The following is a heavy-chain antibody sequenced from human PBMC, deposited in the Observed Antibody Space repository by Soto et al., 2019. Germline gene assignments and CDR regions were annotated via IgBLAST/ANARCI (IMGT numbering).Heavy chain of an antibody. J-gene: IGHJ4*02. Sequence: QLQLQESGSGLVKPSQTLSLTCAVSGGSITSGGYSWSWIRQPPGKGLEWIANIYHSGSTYYNPSLKSRVTISLNRSNNQFYLDLSSVTAADTAVYYCARVVVVPAIWWDYFDSWGQGTLVTVSS. V-gene: IGHV4-30-2*01. D-gene: IGHD2-15*01. CDR1: GGSITSGGYS. CDR2: IYHSGST. CDR3: ARVVVVPAIWWDYFDS.